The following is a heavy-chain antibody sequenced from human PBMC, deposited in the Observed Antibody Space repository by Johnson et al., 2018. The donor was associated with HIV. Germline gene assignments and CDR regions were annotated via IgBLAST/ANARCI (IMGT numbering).Heavy chain of an antibody. Sequence: QLVESGGGLVKPGGSLRLSCAASGFTFSDYYMSWIRQAPGKGLAWVSYISSGGNTIYYADSVKGRFTIPRDNAKNSLYLHMNSLRAEDTAVYYCARDWVGANAFDIWGQGTMVTVSS. CDR3: ARDWVGANAFDI. CDR2: ISSGGNTI. J-gene: IGHJ3*02. D-gene: IGHD1-26*01. CDR1: GFTFSDYY. V-gene: IGHV3-11*04.